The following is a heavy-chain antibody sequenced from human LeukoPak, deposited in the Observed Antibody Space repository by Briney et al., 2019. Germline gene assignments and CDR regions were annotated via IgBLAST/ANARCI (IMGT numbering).Heavy chain of an antibody. J-gene: IGHJ3*02. CDR3: AKDLTTVIVVMGAFDI. Sequence: GGSLRLSCAASGFTFSSYAMSWVRQAPGKGLEWVSAISGSGGGTYYADSVKGRFTISRDNSKNTLYLQMNSLRAEDTAVYYCAKDLTTVIVVMGAFDIWGQGTMVTVSS. V-gene: IGHV3-23*01. D-gene: IGHD3-22*01. CDR1: GFTFSSYA. CDR2: ISGSGGGT.